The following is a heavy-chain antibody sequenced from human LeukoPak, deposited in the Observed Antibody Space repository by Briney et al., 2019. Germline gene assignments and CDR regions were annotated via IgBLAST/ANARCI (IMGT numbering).Heavy chain of an antibody. CDR3: ARGAIVVVVAAYHYNYDY. D-gene: IGHD2-15*01. CDR2: MNPNSGNT. Sequence: GPVKVSCKASGGTFSSYAINWVRQATGQGLEWMGWMNPNSGNTGYAQKFQGRVTITRNTSISTAYMELSSLRSEDTAVYYCARGAIVVVVAAYHYNYDYWGQGTLVTVSS. V-gene: IGHV1-8*03. J-gene: IGHJ4*02. CDR1: GGTFSSYA.